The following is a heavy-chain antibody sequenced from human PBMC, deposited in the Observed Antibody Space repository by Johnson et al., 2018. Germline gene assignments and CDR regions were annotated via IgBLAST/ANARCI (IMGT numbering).Heavy chain of an antibody. CDR3: ARSSDYGDKHNWFDP. D-gene: IGHD4-17*01. V-gene: IGHV3-33*01. CDR2: IWYDGSKT. J-gene: IGHJ5*02. Sequence: VQLLESGGGVVQPGRSLRLSCEASGFTFSSYGMHWVRQAPGKGLEWVAVIWYDGSKTYYADYVKGRFTISRDNSKSTLYLQMNSLRAEDTAVYYCARSSDYGDKHNWFDPWGQGTLVTVSS. CDR1: GFTFSSYG.